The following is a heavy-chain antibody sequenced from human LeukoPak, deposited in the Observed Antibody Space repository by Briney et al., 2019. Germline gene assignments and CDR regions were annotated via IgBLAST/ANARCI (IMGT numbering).Heavy chain of an antibody. V-gene: IGHV3-74*01. J-gene: IGHJ4*02. D-gene: IGHD6-13*01. CDR3: AKDRVVSYSSSPDY. CDR2: ISNDGSST. Sequence: GGSLRLSCAASGFSFSNHRMHWVRQAPGKGLVWVSRISNDGSSTSYADSVKGRFTISRDNAKNTLYLQMNSLRAEDTAVYYCAKDRVVSYSSSPDYWGQGALVTVSS. CDR1: GFSFSNHR.